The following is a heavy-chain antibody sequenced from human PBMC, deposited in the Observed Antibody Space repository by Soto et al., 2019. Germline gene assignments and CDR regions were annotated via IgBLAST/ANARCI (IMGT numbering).Heavy chain of an antibody. V-gene: IGHV1-2*02. CDR1: GYTFTGHY. J-gene: IGHJ4*02. D-gene: IGHD1-26*01. Sequence: ASVKVSCKASGYTFTGHYIHWVRQAPEQGPEWMGEIGPESGATRYAQKFRGRVTMTRDTSITTVYMELKNLSPDDTAVYYCGRGRSGQIVVFYWGEGTQVTVSS. CDR2: IGPESGAT. CDR3: GRGRSGQIVVFY.